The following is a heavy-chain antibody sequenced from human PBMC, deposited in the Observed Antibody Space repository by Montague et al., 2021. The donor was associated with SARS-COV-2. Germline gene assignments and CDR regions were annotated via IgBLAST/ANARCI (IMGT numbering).Heavy chain of an antibody. V-gene: IGHV4-59*01. D-gene: IGHD4-23*01. Sequence: SETRSLTCNVSGGSINNYYWSWIRQSPGRGLEWIGYIYYTGGTTRNPSLDSRVTISLDTSRDLVSLELRSLTAADTAVYYCARGGGWKRHFDYWGQGTLVAVSS. CDR3: ARGGGWKRHFDY. J-gene: IGHJ4*02. CDR2: IYYTGGT. CDR1: GGSINNYY.